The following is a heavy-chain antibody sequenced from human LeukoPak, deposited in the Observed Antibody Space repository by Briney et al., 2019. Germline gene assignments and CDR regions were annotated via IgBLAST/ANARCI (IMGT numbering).Heavy chain of an antibody. CDR2: INPNDGDT. CDR1: GYTFTDYY. V-gene: IGHV1-2*02. Sequence: GASVKVSCKASGYTFTDYYMHWVRQAPGHGFEWMGWINPNDGDTNYAQEFQGTVTMTRDTSISTAHMEVSRLRSDDTAVYYCARANFLYCSSSTCLFDYWGQGTLVTVSS. CDR3: ARANFLYCSSSTCLFDY. J-gene: IGHJ4*02. D-gene: IGHD2-2*01.